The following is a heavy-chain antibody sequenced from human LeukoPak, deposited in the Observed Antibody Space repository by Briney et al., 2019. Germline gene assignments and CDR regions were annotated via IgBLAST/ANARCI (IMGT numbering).Heavy chain of an antibody. V-gene: IGHV1-18*01. D-gene: IGHD6-19*01. CDR1: GYTFTSYG. Sequence: ASVKVSCKASGYTFTSYGISWVRQAPGQGLEWMGWISAYNGNTNYAQKLQGRVTMTTDTSTNQFSLQLNSVTPEDTAVYYCARGGQWLVRSVPFFDYWGQGTLVTVSS. J-gene: IGHJ4*02. CDR3: ARGGQWLVRSVPFFDY. CDR2: ISAYNGNT.